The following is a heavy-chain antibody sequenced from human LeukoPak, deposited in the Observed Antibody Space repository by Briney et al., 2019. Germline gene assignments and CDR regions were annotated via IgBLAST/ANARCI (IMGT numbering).Heavy chain of an antibody. V-gene: IGHV3-11*01. CDR2: TSPSGGTI. J-gene: IGHJ3*02. CDR1: GFTFSDYY. CDR3: AREKKTEWTTGAFDM. D-gene: IGHD3-3*01. Sequence: PGGSLRLSCAASGFTFSDYYMSWIRQAPETGLEWLSYTSPSGGTIYYTDSVKGRFTMSRDNAQNALYLEMNSLRAEDTAVYYCAREKKTEWTTGAFDMWGQGTMVIVSS.